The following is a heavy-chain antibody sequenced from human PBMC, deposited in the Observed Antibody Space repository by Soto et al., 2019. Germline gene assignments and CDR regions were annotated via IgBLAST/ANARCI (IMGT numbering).Heavy chain of an antibody. V-gene: IGHV3-7*01. CDR2: IKYDGSEK. J-gene: IGHJ4*02. CDR3: AKGRGVDY. CDR1: GFTFSNFW. Sequence: EVQLEESGGDLVQPGGSLRLSCAVSGFTFSNFWMTWVRQAPGKGLQWVANIKYDGSEKYYVDSVKGRFTISRDTAKNSLYLQMNSLRVEDTAVYYCAKGRGVDYWGQGTPVTVSS.